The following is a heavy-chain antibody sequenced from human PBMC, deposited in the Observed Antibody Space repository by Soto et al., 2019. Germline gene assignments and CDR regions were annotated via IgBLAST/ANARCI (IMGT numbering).Heavy chain of an antibody. Sequence: QVQLVECGGGVVQPGRSLRLSCAASGFTFSSYGMHWVRQAPGKGLEWVAVIWFDGSNKFYADSVKGRFTISRDNSKNTVSLQMNSLIDEDSAAYYCATTGPYWGRCTLVTVSS. J-gene: IGHJ1*01. CDR1: GFTFSSYG. CDR2: IWFDGSNK. V-gene: IGHV3-33*01. CDR3: ATTGPY.